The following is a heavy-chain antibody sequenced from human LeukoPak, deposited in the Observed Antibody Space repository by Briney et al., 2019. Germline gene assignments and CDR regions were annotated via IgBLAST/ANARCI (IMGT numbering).Heavy chain of an antibody. CDR2: INPSGGST. CDR1: GYTFTSYY. D-gene: IGHD6-13*01. CDR3: AREPLGAAAVDY. Sequence: EASVKVSCKASGYTFTSYYMHWVRQAPGQGLEWMGIINPSGGSTSYAQKFQGRVTMTRDMSTSTAYMELRSLRSDDTAVYYCAREPLGAAAVDYWGQGTLVTVSS. J-gene: IGHJ4*02. V-gene: IGHV1-46*01.